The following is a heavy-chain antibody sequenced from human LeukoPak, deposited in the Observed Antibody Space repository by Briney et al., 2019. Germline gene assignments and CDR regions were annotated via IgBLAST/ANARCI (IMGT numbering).Heavy chain of an antibody. CDR1: GSTFSSFW. D-gene: IGHD5-12*01. V-gene: IGHV3-7*01. J-gene: IGHJ6*02. CDR2: IKQDGSEK. CDR3: AREGDVATIHYGMDV. Sequence: PGGSLRLTCAASGSTFSSFWMTWVRQAPGKGLEWVANIKQDGSEKYYVDSVKGRFTISRDNAKNSLYLQMNSLRAEDTAVYYCAREGDVATIHYGMDVWGQGTTVTVSS.